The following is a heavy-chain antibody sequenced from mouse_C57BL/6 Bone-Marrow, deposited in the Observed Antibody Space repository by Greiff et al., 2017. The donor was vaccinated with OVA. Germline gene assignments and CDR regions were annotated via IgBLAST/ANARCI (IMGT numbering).Heavy chain of an antibody. V-gene: IGHV1-26*01. CDR1: GYTFTDYY. D-gene: IGHD4-1*01. Sequence: EVQLQQSGPELVKPGASVKISCKASGYTFTDYYMNWVKQSHGKSLEWIGDINPNNGGTSYNQKFKGKATLTVDTSSSTVYMELRSLTSEDSAVYYCARGRNWDLYWGQGTTLTVSS. J-gene: IGHJ2*01. CDR3: ARGRNWDLY. CDR2: INPNNGGT.